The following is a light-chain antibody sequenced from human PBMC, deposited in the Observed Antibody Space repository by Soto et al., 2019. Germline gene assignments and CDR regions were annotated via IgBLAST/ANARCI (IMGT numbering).Light chain of an antibody. CDR2: HVN. J-gene: IGLJ1*01. Sequence: QSVRTQPASGSGSPGQGITISCTGSSSDVGGYNYFSWYQQHPGKAPKLMIYHVNNRPSGTSDRFSGSKSGNTASLTISGLQAEDEADYYCSSYTRSSTFAFGTGSKVTV. CDR1: SSDVGGYNY. V-gene: IGLV2-14*01. CDR3: SSYTRSSTFA.